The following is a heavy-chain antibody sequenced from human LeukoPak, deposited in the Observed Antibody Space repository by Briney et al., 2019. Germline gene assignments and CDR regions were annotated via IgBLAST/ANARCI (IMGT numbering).Heavy chain of an antibody. V-gene: IGHV4-61*02. CDR1: GGSISSGSYY. Sequence: SETLSLTCTVSGGSISSGSYYWSWIRQPAGKGLEWIGRIYTSGSTNYNPSLKSRVTISVDTSKNQFSLKLGSVTAADTAVYYCARAAFGYYDSSGTDYWGKGTLVTVSS. CDR2: IYTSGST. CDR3: ARAAFGYYDSSGTDY. J-gene: IGHJ4*02. D-gene: IGHD3-22*01.